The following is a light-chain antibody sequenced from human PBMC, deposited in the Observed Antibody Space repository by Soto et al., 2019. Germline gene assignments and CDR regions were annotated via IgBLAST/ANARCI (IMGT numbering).Light chain of an antibody. CDR2: GAS. CDR1: QDIRTS. CDR3: QHNNTLPPFT. Sequence: DIQMTQSPSSLSASVGARVSITCQASQDIRTSLSWFQHKPGRAPKLLIYGASNFETGVPSRFREIESGTNFTFTITSLQPEDIATYYCQHNNTLPPFTFGPGTIVDI. V-gene: IGKV1-33*01. J-gene: IGKJ3*01.